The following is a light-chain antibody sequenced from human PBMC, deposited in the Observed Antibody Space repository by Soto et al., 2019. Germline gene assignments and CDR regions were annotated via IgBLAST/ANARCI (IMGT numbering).Light chain of an antibody. CDR3: SSFTSSSSYV. V-gene: IGLV2-14*01. CDR1: SSDFGIYNS. Sequence: QSALTQPASVSGSPGQSITLLCTGTSSDFGIYNSVSWYQQHAGKAPKLMIHDVTNRPSGVSSRFSGSRSDNTASLTISGLQAEDEADYYCSSFTSSSSYVFGPGTKVTVL. CDR2: DVT. J-gene: IGLJ1*01.